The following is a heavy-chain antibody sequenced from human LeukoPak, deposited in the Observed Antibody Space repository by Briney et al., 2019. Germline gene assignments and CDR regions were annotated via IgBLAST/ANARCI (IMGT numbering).Heavy chain of an antibody. J-gene: IGHJ2*01. CDR1: GVTLSNYA. V-gene: IGHV3-23*01. CDR3: AKDCTVGASYWYFDP. CDR2: ISSSGSGGNT. D-gene: IGHD1-26*01. Sequence: GGSLRLSCVASGVTLSNYAMSWARQAPGKGLEWVSGISSSGSGGNTYYADSVKGRFTISRDSSRNTLFLHMNTLRAEDTAIYYCAKDCTVGASYWYFDPWGRGTLVTVSS.